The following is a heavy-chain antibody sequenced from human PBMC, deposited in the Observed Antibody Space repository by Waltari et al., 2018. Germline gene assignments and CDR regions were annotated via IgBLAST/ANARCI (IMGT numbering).Heavy chain of an antibody. D-gene: IGHD6-19*01. J-gene: IGHJ3*02. CDR3: ATGRTVAGPRRAFDI. V-gene: IGHV4-39*01. CDR2: IDYSGST. CDR1: GGSISSSSYY. Sequence: QLQLQESGPGLVKPSETLSLTCTVSGGSISSSSYYWGWIRQPPGKGLEWIGSIDYSGSTYYNPSLKSRVTISVDTSKNQFSLKLSSVTAADTAVYYCATGRTVAGPRRAFDIWGQGTMVTVSS.